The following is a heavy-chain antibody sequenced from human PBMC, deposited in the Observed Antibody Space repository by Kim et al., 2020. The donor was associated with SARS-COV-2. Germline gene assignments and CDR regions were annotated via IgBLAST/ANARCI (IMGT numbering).Heavy chain of an antibody. Sequence: GGSLRLSCAASGFTFSDYYMSWIRQAPGKGLEWVSYISSSSSYTNYADSVKGRFTISRDNAKNSLYLQMNSLRAEDTAVYYCARVWADTAMVLGYWGQGTLVTVSS. CDR2: ISSSSSYT. J-gene: IGHJ4*02. CDR3: ARVWADTAMVLGY. V-gene: IGHV3-11*05. D-gene: IGHD5-18*01. CDR1: GFTFSDYY.